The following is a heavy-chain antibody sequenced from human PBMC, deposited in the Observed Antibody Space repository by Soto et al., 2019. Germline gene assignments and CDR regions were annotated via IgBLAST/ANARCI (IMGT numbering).Heavy chain of an antibody. CDR2: IHHSGST. CDR1: GDSIDSNHW. Sequence: QVQLQESGPGLVKPSGTLSLTCAVSGDSIDSNHWWSWVRQPPGKGREWIGEIHHSGSTNYNPSLKKRVTTSVYKSKNQVALNLSSATASDTAFYYCVRTNNGYRSGWYNWFDTWGQGTLVTVSS. V-gene: IGHV4-4*02. J-gene: IGHJ5*02. CDR3: VRTNNGYRSGWYNWFDT. D-gene: IGHD6-19*01.